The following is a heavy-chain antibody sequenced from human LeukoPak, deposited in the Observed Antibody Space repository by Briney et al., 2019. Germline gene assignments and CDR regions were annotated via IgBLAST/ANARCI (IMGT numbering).Heavy chain of an antibody. J-gene: IGHJ6*03. CDR1: EFTFSSYA. CDR2: ISGSGDNT. D-gene: IGHD3-3*01. Sequence: PGGSLRLSCAASEFTFSSYAMSWVRQAPGKGLEWVSAISGSGDNTYYADSVKGRFTISRDNSKNTLYLQMNSLRAEDTAVYYCAKDKYNFWSGSNYYYMDVWGKGTTVTVSS. V-gene: IGHV3-23*01. CDR3: AKDKYNFWSGSNYYYMDV.